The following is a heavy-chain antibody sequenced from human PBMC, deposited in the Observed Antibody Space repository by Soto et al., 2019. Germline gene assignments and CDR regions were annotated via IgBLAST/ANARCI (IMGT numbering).Heavy chain of an antibody. CDR2: ISWNSGSI. V-gene: IGHV3-9*01. J-gene: IGHJ4*02. CDR3: AKAVGDCIQSALAY. CDR1: GFTFDDYA. Sequence: EVQLVESGGGLVQPGRSLRLSCAASGFTFDDYAMHWVRQAPGKGLEWVSGISWNSGSIGYADSVKGRFTISRDNAKNSLYLQMNSLRAEDTALYYCAKAVGDCIQSALAYWGQGTLVTVSS. D-gene: IGHD2-21*02.